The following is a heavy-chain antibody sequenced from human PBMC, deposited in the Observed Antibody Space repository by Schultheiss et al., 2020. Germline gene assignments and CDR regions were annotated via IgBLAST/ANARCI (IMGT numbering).Heavy chain of an antibody. CDR3: ARARSVTSGGMDV. CDR2: INSDGSST. Sequence: GGSLRLSCAASGLTFTTNWMSWVRQAPGKGLVWVSRINSDGSSTSYADSVKGRFTISRDNSKNTLYLQMNSLRAEDTAVYYCARARSVTSGGMDVWGQGTTVTVSS. D-gene: IGHD2-15*01. J-gene: IGHJ6*02. CDR1: GLTFTTNW. V-gene: IGHV3-74*01.